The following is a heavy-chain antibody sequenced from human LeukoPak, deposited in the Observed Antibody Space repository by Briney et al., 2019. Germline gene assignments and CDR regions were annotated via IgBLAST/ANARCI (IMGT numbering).Heavy chain of an antibody. D-gene: IGHD3-10*01. J-gene: IGHJ3*02. CDR2: ISGSGDYT. CDR3: AKDLTYYYGLGSSTNAFGI. CDR1: GFTFSNYA. Sequence: QAGGSLRLSCAASGFTFSNYAMSWVRQAPGKGLEWVSGISGSGDYTYYADSLKGRFTISRDNSKNTLYLQMNSLRAEDTALYYCAKDLTYYYGLGSSTNAFGIWGQGTMVTVSS. V-gene: IGHV3-23*01.